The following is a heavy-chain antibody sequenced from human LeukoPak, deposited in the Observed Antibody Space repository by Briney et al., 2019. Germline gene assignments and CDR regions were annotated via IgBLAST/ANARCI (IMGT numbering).Heavy chain of an antibody. CDR1: GFTFSSYS. CDR2: ISSSSSYI. J-gene: IGHJ4*02. CDR3: ARGGNYYLDY. V-gene: IGHV3-21*01. D-gene: IGHD5-24*01. Sequence: GGLLRLSCAASGFTFSSYSMTWVRQAPGKGLEWVSSISSSSSYIYYADSVKGRFTISRDNAKNSLYLQINSLRAEDTAVYYCARGGNYYLDYWGQGTLATVSS.